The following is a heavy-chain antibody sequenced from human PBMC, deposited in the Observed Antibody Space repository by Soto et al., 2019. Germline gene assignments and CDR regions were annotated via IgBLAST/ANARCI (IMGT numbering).Heavy chain of an antibody. CDR2: ISDDGSNK. Sequence: QVQLVESGGGVVQPGRSLRLSCAASGFTFSSYGMHWVRQAPGKGLEWVAVISDDGSNKYYADSVKGRFTISRDNSKNTLYLQMNSLRAEDTAVYYCAKDLVIDYWGQGTLVTVSS. CDR1: GFTFSSYG. J-gene: IGHJ4*02. D-gene: IGHD2-2*01. V-gene: IGHV3-30*18. CDR3: AKDLVIDY.